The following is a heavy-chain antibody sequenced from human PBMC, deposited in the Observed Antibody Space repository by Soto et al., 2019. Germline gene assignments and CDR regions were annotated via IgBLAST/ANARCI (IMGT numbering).Heavy chain of an antibody. CDR2: INHSGST. J-gene: IGHJ4*02. Sequence: SETLSLTCAVYGGSFSGYYWSWIRQPPGKGLEWIGEINHSGSTNYNPSLKSRVTISVDTSKNQFSLKLSSVTAADPAVYYCARGRLRFLVSPVRFDYWGQGTLVTVSS. V-gene: IGHV4-34*01. D-gene: IGHD3-3*01. CDR1: GGSFSGYY. CDR3: ARGRLRFLVSPVRFDY.